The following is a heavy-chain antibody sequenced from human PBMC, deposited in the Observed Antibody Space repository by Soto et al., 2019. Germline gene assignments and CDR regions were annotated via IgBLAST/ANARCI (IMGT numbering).Heavy chain of an antibody. CDR1: GFTFRSYG. J-gene: IGHJ4*02. CDR3: ARDPRTVYYDSSGYYYLFDY. Sequence: PGGSLRLSCAASGFTFRSYGMHWVRQAPGKGLEWVAVIWYDGSNKYYADSVKGRFTISRDNSKNTLYLQMNSLRAEDTVVYYCARDPRTVYYDSSGYYYLFDYWGQGT. V-gene: IGHV3-33*01. CDR2: IWYDGSNK. D-gene: IGHD3-22*01.